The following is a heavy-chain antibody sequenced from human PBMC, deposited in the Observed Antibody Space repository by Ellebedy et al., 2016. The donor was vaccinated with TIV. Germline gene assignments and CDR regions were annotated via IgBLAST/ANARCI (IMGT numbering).Heavy chain of an antibody. J-gene: IGHJ6*02. CDR3: ARVLRATSGMDV. D-gene: IGHD4/OR15-4a*01. Sequence: ASVKVSCKVSGYTLTQLSLHWVRQAPGQGLEWMGWINPDSGGTNLPQKFQGRVTMTRDTSVNTAYMELNRLQSDDTAVYYCARVLRATSGMDVWGHGTTVTVSS. CDR1: GYTLTQLS. CDR2: INPDSGGT. V-gene: IGHV1-2*02.